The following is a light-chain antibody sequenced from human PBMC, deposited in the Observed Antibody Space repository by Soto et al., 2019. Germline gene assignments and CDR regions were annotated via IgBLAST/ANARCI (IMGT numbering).Light chain of an antibody. CDR3: QHYNSYSEA. CDR2: KAS. Sequence: DIQMSHSPSSLSSSVLYTVTITCLASQYIRNDLGCYQQKPGKAPKLLIYKASTLKSGVPSRFSGSGSGTEFTLTISSLQPDDFATYYCQHYNSYSEAFGQGTKVDIK. CDR1: QYIRND. V-gene: IGKV1-5*03. J-gene: IGKJ1*01.